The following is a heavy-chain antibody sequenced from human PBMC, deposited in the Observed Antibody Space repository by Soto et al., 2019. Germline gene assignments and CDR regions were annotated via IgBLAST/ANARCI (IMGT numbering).Heavy chain of an antibody. V-gene: IGHV4-31*03. D-gene: IGHD3-3*01. Sequence: QVQLQESGPGLVKPSQTLSLTCTVSGGSISRGDYYWSWIRQHPGKGLEWIGYIYYSGSTYYNPSLKSRVTISVDTSKNQFSLKLSSVTAADTAVYYCARWWSGSRQGFDPWGQGSLGSVSS. CDR2: IYYSGST. CDR3: ARWWSGSRQGFDP. J-gene: IGHJ5*02. CDR1: GGSISRGDYY.